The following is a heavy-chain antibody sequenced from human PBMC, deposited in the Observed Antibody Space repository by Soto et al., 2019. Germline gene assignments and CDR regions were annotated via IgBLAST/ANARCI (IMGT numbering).Heavy chain of an antibody. CDR3: ARRVIGSSRAFDI. D-gene: IGHD3-10*01. J-gene: IGHJ3*02. Sequence: VQLLESGGGLAQPGGSLRLSCAASGFAFSSHPMSWVRQAPEKGLEWVSGISDVGGLTYNADSVKGRFTISRDNSKNTLYLQMNSLRAEDMAVYYCARRVIGSSRAFDIWGQGTMVTVSS. CDR2: ISDVGGLT. CDR1: GFAFSSHP. V-gene: IGHV3-23*01.